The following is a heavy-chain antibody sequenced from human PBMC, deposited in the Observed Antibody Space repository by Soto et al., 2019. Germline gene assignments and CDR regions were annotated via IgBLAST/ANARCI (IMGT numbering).Heavy chain of an antibody. CDR3: AKDNLYGGKYCDCDCYFAFDI. Sequence: QVQLVESGGGVVQPGRSLRLSCAASGFSFSNYAMHWVRQAPGKGLEWVAVILYDGSTKYYADSVKGRFTISIDTSKNTLYLQMNSLRTEDTAVYYCAKDNLYGGKYCDCDCYFAFDIWGHGTLVTVSS. CDR1: GFSFSNYA. D-gene: IGHD2-21*02. CDR2: ILYDGSTK. V-gene: IGHV3-30*18. J-gene: IGHJ3*02.